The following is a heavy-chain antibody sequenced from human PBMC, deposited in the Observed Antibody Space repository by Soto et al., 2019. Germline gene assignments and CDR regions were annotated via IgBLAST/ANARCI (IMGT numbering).Heavy chain of an antibody. V-gene: IGHV1-46*01. CDR3: ARDIAAAGTRFNYYYYGMDV. Sequence: QVQLVQSGAEVKKPGASVKVSCKASGYTFTSYYMHWVRQAPGQGLEWMGIINPSGGSTSYAQKFQGRVTMTSDTSTSTVYMELSSLRSEDTAVYYCARDIAAAGTRFNYYYYGMDVWGQGTTVTVSS. CDR1: GYTFTSYY. D-gene: IGHD6-13*01. J-gene: IGHJ6*02. CDR2: INPSGGST.